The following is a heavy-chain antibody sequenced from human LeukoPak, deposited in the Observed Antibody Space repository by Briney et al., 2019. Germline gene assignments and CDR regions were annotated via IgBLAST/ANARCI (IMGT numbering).Heavy chain of an antibody. J-gene: IGHJ4*02. Sequence: SQTLSLTCTVSGGSITRGSFYWSWIRQTAGKGLEWIGRIYPSGDSQYSPSFRSRATILISTRNQFSLKLSSLTAANTAVYFCARGYDRNGYQSRGFDYWGQGALVNVSS. V-gene: IGHV4-61*02. CDR1: GGSITRGSFY. CDR3: ARGYDRNGYQSRGFDY. CDR2: IYPSGDS. D-gene: IGHD3-22*01.